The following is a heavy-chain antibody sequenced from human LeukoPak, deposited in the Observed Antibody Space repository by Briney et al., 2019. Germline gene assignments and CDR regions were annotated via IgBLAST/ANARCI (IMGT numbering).Heavy chain of an antibody. CDR2: ISAYNGNT. CDR3: ARGGDMRVVGAFDI. D-gene: IGHD3-22*01. Sequence: ASVTVSCKASGYTFTSYGINWVRQAPGQGLEWMGWISAYNGNTNYAQKLQGRVTMTRDTSTSTVYMELRSLRSDDTALYYCARGGDMRVVGAFDIWGQGTMVTVS. CDR1: GYTFTSYG. V-gene: IGHV1-18*01. J-gene: IGHJ3*02.